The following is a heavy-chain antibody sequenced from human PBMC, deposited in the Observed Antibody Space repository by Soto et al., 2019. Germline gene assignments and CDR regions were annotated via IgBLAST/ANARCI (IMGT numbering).Heavy chain of an antibody. J-gene: IGHJ4*02. Sequence: SETLSLTCTVSGGSISSYYWSWIRQPPGKGLEWIGYIYYSGSTNYNPSLKSRVTISVDTSKIQFSLKLSSVTAADTAVYYCAREGQRSYFDYWGQGTLVTVSS. CDR1: GGSISSYY. V-gene: IGHV4-59*01. CDR3: AREGQRSYFDY. CDR2: IYYSGST.